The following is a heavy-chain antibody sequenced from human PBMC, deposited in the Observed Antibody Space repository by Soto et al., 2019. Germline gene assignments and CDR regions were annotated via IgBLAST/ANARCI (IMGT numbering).Heavy chain of an antibody. V-gene: IGHV1-8*01. J-gene: IGHJ4*02. Sequence: ASVKVSCKASGYTFTSYDINWVRQATGQGLEWMGWMNPNSGNTGYAQKFQGRVTMTRNTSISTAYMELSSQRSEDTAVYYCARDLAVAGKGDYWGQGTLVTVSS. CDR3: ARDLAVAGKGDY. D-gene: IGHD6-19*01. CDR2: MNPNSGNT. CDR1: GYTFTSYD.